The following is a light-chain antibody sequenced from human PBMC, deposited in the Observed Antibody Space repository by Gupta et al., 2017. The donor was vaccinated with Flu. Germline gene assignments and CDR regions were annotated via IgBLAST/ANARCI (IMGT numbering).Light chain of an antibody. CDR2: DAS. V-gene: IGKV3-11*01. CDR3: QQRSNWPPYT. Sequence: EIVLTQSPATLSLSPGERANLSCRASQSVSSYLAWYQQKPGQAPRLLINDASNRATGIPARFSGSGSGTDFTLTISSLEPEDFAVYYCQQRSNWPPYTFGQGTKLEIK. CDR1: QSVSSY. J-gene: IGKJ2*01.